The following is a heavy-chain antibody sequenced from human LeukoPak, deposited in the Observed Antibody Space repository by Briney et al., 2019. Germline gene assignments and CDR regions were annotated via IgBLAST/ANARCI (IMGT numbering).Heavy chain of an antibody. D-gene: IGHD6-13*01. CDR1: GFTFSDYY. CDR2: ISSSGSTI. V-gene: IGHV3-11*01. J-gene: IGHJ6*02. CDR3: ASLQIAGYYGMDV. Sequence: GWSLRLSCAASGFTFSDYYMSWLRQAPGKGLEWVSYISSSGSTIYYADAVKGRSTTSKDNTNTSLYLQMNSRRAEDTAVYYCASLQIAGYYGMDVWGQGTTVTVSS.